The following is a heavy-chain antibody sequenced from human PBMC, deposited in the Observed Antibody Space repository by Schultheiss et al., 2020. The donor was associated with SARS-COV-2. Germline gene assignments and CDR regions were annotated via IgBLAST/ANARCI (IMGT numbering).Heavy chain of an antibody. J-gene: IGHJ6*03. CDR2: INPNSGGT. Sequence: ASVKVSCKASGNTFTGYYMHWVRQAPGQGLEWMGWINPNSGGTNYAQKFQGRVTMTRDTSISTAYMELSRLRSDDTAVYYCARDDYDFWSGYYRDMDVWGKGTTVTVSS. D-gene: IGHD3-3*01. CDR1: GNTFTGYY. V-gene: IGHV1-2*02. CDR3: ARDDYDFWSGYYRDMDV.